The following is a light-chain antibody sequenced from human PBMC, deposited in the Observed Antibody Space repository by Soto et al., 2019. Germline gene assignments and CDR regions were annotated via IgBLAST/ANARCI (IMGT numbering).Light chain of an antibody. Sequence: QSVLTQPASVSGSPGQSITISCTGTSSDVGSYNLVSWYQQHPGKAPKLMIYEGSKRPSGVSNRFSGSKSGNTASLTNSGLQAEDEADYYCSSYAGSGTCVFGEGTKLTVL. CDR2: EGS. CDR3: SSYAGSGTCV. CDR1: SSDVGSYNL. V-gene: IGLV2-23*01. J-gene: IGLJ3*02.